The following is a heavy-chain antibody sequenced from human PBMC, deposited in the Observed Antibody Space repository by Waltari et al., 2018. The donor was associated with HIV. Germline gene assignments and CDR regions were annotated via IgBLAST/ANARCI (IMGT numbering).Heavy chain of an antibody. Sequence: EVQLVESGGGLVQPGGSLRVSCAASGFTFSASAIHWVRQASGKGLEGVGGIRSSGNRYATAYGASVEGRFTVSRDDSKNTAYLQMNNLKTEDTAVYYCTRALAYWGQGTLVTVSP. CDR1: GFTFSASA. CDR2: IRSSGNRYAT. J-gene: IGHJ4*02. V-gene: IGHV3-73*02. D-gene: IGHD3-16*01. CDR3: TRALAY.